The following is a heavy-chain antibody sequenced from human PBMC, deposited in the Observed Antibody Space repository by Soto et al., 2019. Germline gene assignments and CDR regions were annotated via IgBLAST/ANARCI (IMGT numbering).Heavy chain of an antibody. CDR1: GYTFTSYG. D-gene: IGHD2-15*01. V-gene: IGHV1-18*01. Sequence: ASVKVSCKASGYTFTSYGISWVRQAPGQGLEWMGWISAYNGNTNYAQKLQGRVTMTTDTSTSTAYMELRSLRSDDTAVYYCASRYCSGGSCQADFDIWGQGTMVTVSS. J-gene: IGHJ3*02. CDR3: ASRYCSGGSCQADFDI. CDR2: ISAYNGNT.